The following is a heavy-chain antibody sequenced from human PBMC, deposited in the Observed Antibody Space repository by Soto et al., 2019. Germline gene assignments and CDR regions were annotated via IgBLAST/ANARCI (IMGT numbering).Heavy chain of an antibody. Sequence: GGSLRLSGSASGLTVSSSYMGWVFVAPGKGLQWVSVIYSAGRTYCANSVKGRFTISRDISKNTLYLQMNSLRAEDTALHSCAKFGHWNYATYFDYWGQGTLPTVSS. CDR3: AKFGHWNYATYFDY. J-gene: IGHJ4*02. CDR2: IYSAGRT. CDR1: GLTVSSSY. D-gene: IGHD1-7*01. V-gene: IGHV3-53*01.